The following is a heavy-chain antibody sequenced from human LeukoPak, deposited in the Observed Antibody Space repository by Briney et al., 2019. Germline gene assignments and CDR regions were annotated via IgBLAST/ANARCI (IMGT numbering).Heavy chain of an antibody. V-gene: IGHV4-59*01. D-gene: IGHD3-10*01. Sequence: SETLSLTCTVSGGSISSYYWSWIRQPPGKGLEWIGYIYYSGSTNYNPSLKSRVAISVDTSKNQFSLKLSSVTAADTAVYYCAREDSGSYYNFYYFYMDVWGKGTTVTISS. CDR2: IYYSGST. CDR3: AREDSGSYYNFYYFYMDV. CDR1: GGSISSYY. J-gene: IGHJ6*03.